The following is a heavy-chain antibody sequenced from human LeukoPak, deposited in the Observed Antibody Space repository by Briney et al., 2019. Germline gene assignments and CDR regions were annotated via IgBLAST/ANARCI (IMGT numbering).Heavy chain of an antibody. CDR2: ISGSGGST. CDR3: AKGGAGRAPFDY. Sequence: GGSLRLSCAASGLTFNNYAMTWVRQAPGTGLEWAAFISGSGGSTFYAYSVKGRFIISRDNSKNTLFLQMNSLRVEDAAVYYCAKGGAGRAPFDYWGQGTLVTVSS. J-gene: IGHJ4*02. CDR1: GLTFNNYA. D-gene: IGHD1-14*01. V-gene: IGHV3-23*01.